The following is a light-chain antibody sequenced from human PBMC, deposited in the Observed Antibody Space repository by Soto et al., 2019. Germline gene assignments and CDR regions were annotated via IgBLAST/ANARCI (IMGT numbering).Light chain of an antibody. CDR3: SSYVGCNNNV. CDR2: EVS. J-gene: IGLJ1*01. Sequence: QSVLTQPPSASGSPGQSVTISCTGTSSDVGGYNYVSWYQQHPGKAPKLMIYEVSKRPSGVPDRFSGSKSGNTASLTVSGLQAEDEADYYCSSYVGCNNNVFGTGTKLTVL. V-gene: IGLV2-8*01. CDR1: SSDVGGYNY.